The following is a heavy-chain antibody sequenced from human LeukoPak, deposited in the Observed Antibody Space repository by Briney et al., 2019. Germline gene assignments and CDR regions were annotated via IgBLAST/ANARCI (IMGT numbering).Heavy chain of an antibody. CDR1: GFTFSRYG. Sequence: GGSLRLSCAASGFTFSRYGMHWVRQAPGKGLEWVAVISYDGSNKYYADSVKGRFTISRDNSKNTLYLQMNSLRAEDTAVCYCAKRWSGYHSSEVWGQGTLVTVSS. CDR2: ISYDGSNK. J-gene: IGHJ4*02. D-gene: IGHD3-3*01. V-gene: IGHV3-30*18. CDR3: AKRWSGYHSSEV.